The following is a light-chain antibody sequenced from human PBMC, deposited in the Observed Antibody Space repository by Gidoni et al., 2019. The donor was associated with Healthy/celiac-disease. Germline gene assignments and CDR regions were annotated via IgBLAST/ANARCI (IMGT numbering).Light chain of an antibody. CDR2: DVS. V-gene: IGLV2-14*01. CDR1: SSDVGGYNY. CDR3: SSYTSSSTPRVV. J-gene: IGLJ2*01. Sequence: QSALTQPASVSGSPGQSLTISCTGTSSDVGGYNYVSWYQQHPGKAPKLIIYDVSNRPSGVSNRFSGSKSGNTASLTISGLQAEDEADYYCSSYTSSSTPRVVFGGGTKLTVL.